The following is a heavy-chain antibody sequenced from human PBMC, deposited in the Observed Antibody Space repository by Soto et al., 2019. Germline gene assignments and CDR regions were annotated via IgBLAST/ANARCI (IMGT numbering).Heavy chain of an antibody. CDR1: GFTFSNYW. Sequence: EVQLVESGGGLVQPGGSLRLSCAASGFTFSNYWMTWVRQAPGKGLEWVANIKLDGSAKYYVDSVKGRFTISRDNAKSSVYLQMNSLSADDTAVYYCARPWNSDYATDAYDIWGQGTMVTVSS. CDR3: ARPWNSDYATDAYDI. CDR2: IKLDGSAK. V-gene: IGHV3-7*01. D-gene: IGHD3-3*01. J-gene: IGHJ3*02.